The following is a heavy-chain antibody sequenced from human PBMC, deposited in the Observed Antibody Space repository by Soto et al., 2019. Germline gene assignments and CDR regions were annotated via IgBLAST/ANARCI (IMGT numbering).Heavy chain of an antibody. CDR1: GFTFDDYA. J-gene: IGHJ4*02. D-gene: IGHD6-13*01. V-gene: IGHV3-9*01. CDR3: ARLTAITAAGPFDY. Sequence: DVQLVESGGGLVQPGRSLRLSCAASGFTFDDYAMHWVRQAPGKGLEWVSGISWNSGSIGYADSVKGRFTISRDNAKNSLYLQMNSLRAEDTAVYYCARLTAITAAGPFDYWGQGTLVTVSS. CDR2: ISWNSGSI.